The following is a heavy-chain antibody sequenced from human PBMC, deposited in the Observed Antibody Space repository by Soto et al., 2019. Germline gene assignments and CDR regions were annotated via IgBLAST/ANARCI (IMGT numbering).Heavy chain of an antibody. CDR2: ISGSGGST. D-gene: IGHD1-26*01. J-gene: IGHJ6*02. CDR3: AKGSDSKGYYYYGMDV. Sequence: EVQLLESGGGLVQPGGSLRLSCAASGFTFSSYAMSWVRQAPGKGLEWVSAISGSGGSTYYADSVKGRFTISRDNSKNTLYLQMNSLRAEDTAVYYCAKGSDSKGYYYYGMDVWGQGTTVTVSS. V-gene: IGHV3-23*01. CDR1: GFTFSSYA.